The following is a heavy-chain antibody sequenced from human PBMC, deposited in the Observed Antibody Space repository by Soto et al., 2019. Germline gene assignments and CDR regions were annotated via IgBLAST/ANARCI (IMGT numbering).Heavy chain of an antibody. J-gene: IGHJ3*02. CDR1: GFTFSDSW. V-gene: IGHV3-7*01. CDR2: IRQDGSKM. D-gene: IGHD2-15*01. Sequence: EVQLVESGGGLVQPGGSLRLSCAASGFTFSDSWMNWVRQAPGKGLEWVANIRQDGSKMYYVDSVKGRFTISRDNAKNSLYLQIHSLRAEDTAVYFCAGKGAAEIWGQGTMVTVSS. CDR3: AGKGAAEI.